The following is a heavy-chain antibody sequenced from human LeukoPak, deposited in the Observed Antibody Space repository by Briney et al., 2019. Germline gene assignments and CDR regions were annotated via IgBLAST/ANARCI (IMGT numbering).Heavy chain of an antibody. CDR3: ARGSAIRY. Sequence: SETLSLTCAVYGGSFSGYYWSWIRQPPGKGLEWIGEINHSGSTNYNPSLKSRVTISVDTSKNQFSLKLSSVTAADTAVYYCARGSAIRYWGQGTLVTVSS. V-gene: IGHV4-34*01. J-gene: IGHJ4*02. CDR2: INHSGST. CDR1: GGSFSGYY. D-gene: IGHD3-3*01.